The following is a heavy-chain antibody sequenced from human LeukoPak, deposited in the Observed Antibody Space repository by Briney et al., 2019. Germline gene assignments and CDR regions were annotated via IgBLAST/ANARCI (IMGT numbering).Heavy chain of an antibody. J-gene: IGHJ2*01. CDR1: GYSFTSYW. D-gene: IGHD6-19*01. CDR3: ARPYSSGWNWYFDL. CDR2: IYPGDSDT. V-gene: IGHV5-51*01. Sequence: GEALKISFKGSGYSFTSYWIGWGRQMPGKGLEWMGIIYPGDSDTRYSPSFQGQVTISADKSISTAYLQWSSLKASDTAMYYCARPYSSGWNWYFDLWGRGTLVTVSS.